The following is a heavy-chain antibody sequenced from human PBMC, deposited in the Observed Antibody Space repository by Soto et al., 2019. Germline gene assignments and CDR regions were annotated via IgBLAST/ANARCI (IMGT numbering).Heavy chain of an antibody. D-gene: IGHD6-13*01. CDR2: INPSGGST. Sequence: ASVKVXCKASGYTFXSYYMHWVRQAPGQGLEWMGIINPSGGSTSYAQKFQGRVTMTRDTSTSTVYMELSSLRSEDTAVYYCAREMGGYSSSWYRYYSGMDVWGQGTTVTVSS. CDR1: GYTFXSYY. J-gene: IGHJ6*02. CDR3: AREMGGYSSSWYRYYSGMDV. V-gene: IGHV1-46*01.